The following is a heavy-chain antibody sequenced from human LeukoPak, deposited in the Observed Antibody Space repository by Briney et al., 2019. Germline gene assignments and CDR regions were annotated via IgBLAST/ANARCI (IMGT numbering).Heavy chain of an antibody. CDR1: GGTFSSYA. V-gene: IGHV1-18*01. J-gene: IGHJ4*02. CDR3: ARRGNYYDNDY. D-gene: IGHD3-22*01. CDR2: ISGYNGNT. Sequence: AASVKVSCKASGGTFSSYAISWVRQAPGQGLEWMGWISGYNGNTKYAQNLQGRVTMTTDTSTSTAYMELRSLRFDDTAVYYCARRGNYYDNDYWGQGTLVTVSS.